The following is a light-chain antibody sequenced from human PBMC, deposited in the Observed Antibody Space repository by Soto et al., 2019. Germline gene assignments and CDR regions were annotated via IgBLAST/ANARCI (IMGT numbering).Light chain of an antibody. CDR2: AAS. V-gene: IGKV1-39*01. Sequence: DIQMTQSPSSRSASIGNRVTITCRASQSISSYLNWYQQKPGKAPKLLIYAASSLQSGVPSRFRGSGSGTDSTLTISSLQPDDFATYYCQQYRTFGQGTKVDIK. CDR3: QQYRT. J-gene: IGKJ1*01. CDR1: QSISSY.